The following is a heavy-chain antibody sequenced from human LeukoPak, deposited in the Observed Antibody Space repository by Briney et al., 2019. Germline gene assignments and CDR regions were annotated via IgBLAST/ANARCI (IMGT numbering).Heavy chain of an antibody. CDR3: ARDRTFSSSWYLRKDYYDSSGYTNWFDP. D-gene: IGHD3-22*01. Sequence: SETLSLTCTVSGGSISSYYWSWIRQPAGKGLEWIGRIYTSGSTNYNPSLKSRVTMSVDTSKNQFSLRLSSVTAADTAVYYCARDRTFSSSWYLRKDYYDSSGYTNWFDPWGQGTLVTVSS. V-gene: IGHV4-4*07. CDR1: GGSISSYY. J-gene: IGHJ5*02. CDR2: IYTSGST.